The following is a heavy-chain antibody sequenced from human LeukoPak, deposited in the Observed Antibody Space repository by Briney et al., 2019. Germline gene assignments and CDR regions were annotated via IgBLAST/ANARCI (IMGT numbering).Heavy chain of an antibody. CDR1: GFTFSSYA. Sequence: GGSLRLSCTASGFTFSSYAMNWVRQAPGKGLEWVSGIGAGGTFTYYADSVKGRFTISRDNSRNTLYLQMNSLRADDTAVYYFARAPSDSWGQGTLATVSS. J-gene: IGHJ4*02. CDR3: ARAPSDS. V-gene: IGHV3-23*01. CDR2: IGAGGTFT.